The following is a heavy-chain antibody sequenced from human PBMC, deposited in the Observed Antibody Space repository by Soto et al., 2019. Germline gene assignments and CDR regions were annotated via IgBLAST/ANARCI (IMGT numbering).Heavy chain of an antibody. CDR1: GFTFRTYG. V-gene: IGHV3-30*18. D-gene: IGHD6-6*01. CDR3: AKVIRADSTSSNFYYCSGLVV. Sequence: QVQLVESGGGVVQPGRSLRLSCAASGFTFRTYGMHWVRQAPGKGLEWLAVISNNGINKYYADSVKGRFTISRDNSRDTLFMQMNSLRGDDTAIYYCAKVIRADSTSSNFYYCSGLVVWGQGTTVTVSS. J-gene: IGHJ6*02. CDR2: ISNNGINK.